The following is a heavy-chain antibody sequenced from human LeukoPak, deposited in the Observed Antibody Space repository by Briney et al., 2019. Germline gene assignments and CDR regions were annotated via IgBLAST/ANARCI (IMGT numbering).Heavy chain of an antibody. D-gene: IGHD1-26*01. CDR1: GFTFSSYG. J-gene: IGHJ4*02. CDR2: ISYDGSNK. Sequence: PGGSLRLSCAASGFTFSSYGMHWVRQAPGKGLEWVAVISYDGSNKYYADSVKGRFTISRDNSKNTLYLQMNSLRAEDTAVYYCAKDGGSYPDYWGQGTLVTVPS. CDR3: AKDGGSYPDY. V-gene: IGHV3-30*18.